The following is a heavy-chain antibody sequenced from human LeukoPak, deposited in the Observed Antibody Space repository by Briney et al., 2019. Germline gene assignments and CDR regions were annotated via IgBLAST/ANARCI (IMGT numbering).Heavy chain of an antibody. CDR1: GFTFSSYA. D-gene: IGHD2-2*01. CDR2: ISGSGGSS. CDR3: AKGTEPAAAGGFDY. V-gene: IGHV3-23*01. J-gene: IGHJ4*02. Sequence: PGGSLRLSCAASGFTFSSYAMSWVRQAPGKGLEWVSAISGSGGSSYYAGSVKGRFTISRDNSKNTLYLQMNSLRAEDTAVYYCAKGTEPAAAGGFDYWGQGTLVTVSS.